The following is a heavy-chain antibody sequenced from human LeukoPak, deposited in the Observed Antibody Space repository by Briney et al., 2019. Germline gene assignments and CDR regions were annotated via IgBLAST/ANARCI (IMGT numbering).Heavy chain of an antibody. CDR1: GYTFTSYY. CDR2: INPSGGST. J-gene: IGHJ6*04. V-gene: IGHV1-46*01. D-gene: IGHD6-19*01. Sequence: PVASVKVSCKASGYTFTSYYMHWVRQAPGQELEWMGIINPSGGSTSYAQKFQGRVTMTRDTSTSTVYMELSSLRSEDTAVYYCARVEAVAGTGYYYGMDVWGKGTTVTVSS. CDR3: ARVEAVAGTGYYYGMDV.